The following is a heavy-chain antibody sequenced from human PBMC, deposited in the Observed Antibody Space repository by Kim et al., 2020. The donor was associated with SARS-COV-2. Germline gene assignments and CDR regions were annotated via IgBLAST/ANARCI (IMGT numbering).Heavy chain of an antibody. D-gene: IGHD3-22*01. CDR3: ARGFFKGYDSSGYTTPET. V-gene: IGHV3-20*03. J-gene: IGHJ5*02. Sequence: KGRVTISRDNAKNSLYLQMNSLRAEDTALYYCARGFFKGYDSSGYTTPETWGQGTLVTVSS.